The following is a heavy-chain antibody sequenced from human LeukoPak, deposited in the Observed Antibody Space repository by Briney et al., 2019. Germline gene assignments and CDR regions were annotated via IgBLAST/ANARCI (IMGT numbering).Heavy chain of an antibody. CDR3: ARAPGIVGTTPFGNY. CDR1: GGSVSGGSYY. J-gene: IGHJ4*02. Sequence: SEALSLTCSVFGGSVSGGSYYWSWIRQSPGKGLEWIGCIYYSGSTNYNPSLRGRVAMSIDTSKNHFSLRLISVTAADTAIYYCARAPGIVGTTPFGNYWGRGTLVTVSS. V-gene: IGHV4-61*03. CDR2: IYYSGST. D-gene: IGHD1-26*01.